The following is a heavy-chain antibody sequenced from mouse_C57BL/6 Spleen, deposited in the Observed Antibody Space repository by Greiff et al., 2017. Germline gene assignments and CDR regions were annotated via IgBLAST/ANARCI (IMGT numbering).Heavy chain of an antibody. Sequence: EVQRVESGPGLVKPSQSLSLTCSVTGYSITSGYYWNWIRQFPGNKLEWMSYKSYDGSNNYNPSPKNRNSITRDTSKNQFFLKLNSVTTEDTATYYCAGRNFDYWGQGTTLTVSS. CDR2: KSYDGSN. CDR3: AGRNFDY. V-gene: IGHV3-6*01. J-gene: IGHJ2*01. CDR1: GYSITSGYY.